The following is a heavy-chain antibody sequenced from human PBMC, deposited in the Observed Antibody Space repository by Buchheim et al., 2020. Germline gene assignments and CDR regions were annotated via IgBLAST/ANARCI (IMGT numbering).Heavy chain of an antibody. CDR3: ARESFPNWLDP. V-gene: IGHV4-61*01. CDR2: IYYSGST. Sequence: QVQLQESGPGLVKPSETLSLTCTVSGGSVSSGSYYWSWIRQPPGKGLEWIGYIYYSGSTNYNPSLKSRVTISVDTSKNQFSRKLSSVTAADTAVYYCARESFPNWLDPWGQGTL. J-gene: IGHJ5*02. D-gene: IGHD2-21*01. CDR1: GGSVSSGSYY.